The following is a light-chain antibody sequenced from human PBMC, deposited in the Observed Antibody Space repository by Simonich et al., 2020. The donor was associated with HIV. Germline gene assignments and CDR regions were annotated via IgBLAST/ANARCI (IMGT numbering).Light chain of an antibody. CDR3: QQRSNWPPSLT. CDR2: DAS. CDR1: PGVSSY. Sequence: EIVLTQSPATLSLSPEDRATLSCRASPGVSSYLAWYQQKPGQAPRLLIYDASNRATGIPARFIGSGSGTDCTLTISSLEPEDFAVYYCQQRSNWPPSLTFGGGTKVEIK. V-gene: IGKV3-11*01. J-gene: IGKJ4*01.